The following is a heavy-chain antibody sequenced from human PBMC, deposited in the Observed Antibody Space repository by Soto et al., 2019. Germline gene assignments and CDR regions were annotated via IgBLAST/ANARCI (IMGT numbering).Heavy chain of an antibody. CDR2: MNPNSFNT. D-gene: IGHD2-15*01. CDR3: ARGCSGNSWGDYYYYMDV. CDR1: GYTFTSYD. V-gene: IGHV1-8*01. J-gene: IGHJ6*03. Sequence: GASVKVSCKASGYTFTSYDINWVRQATGQGLEWMGWMNPNSFNTGYPQKFQGRVTMTRNTSISTAYMELSSLRSEDTAVYYCARGCSGNSWGDYYYYMDVWGKGTTVTVSS.